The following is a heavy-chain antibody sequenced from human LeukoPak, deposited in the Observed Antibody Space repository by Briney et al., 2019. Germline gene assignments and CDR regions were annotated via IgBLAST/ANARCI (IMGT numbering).Heavy chain of an antibody. Sequence: PGGSLRHSCAAAGFSFSSYGMHWVRQAPGKGLEWLTVISYDGNTIYYADSVKGRFTISRDNSKNTLYLQMNSLRIEDTAVYYCAKDLSVVGAHDSFDVWGQGTMVTVSS. V-gene: IGHV3-30*18. D-gene: IGHD1-26*01. CDR2: ISYDGNTI. CDR1: GFSFSSYG. J-gene: IGHJ3*01. CDR3: AKDLSVVGAHDSFDV.